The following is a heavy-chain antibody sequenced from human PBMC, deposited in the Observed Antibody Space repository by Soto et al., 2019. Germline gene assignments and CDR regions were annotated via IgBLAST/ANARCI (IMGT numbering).Heavy chain of an antibody. J-gene: IGHJ4*02. Sequence: QMHVVQSGPEVKKPGTSVKVSCTGSGFTFSRAGVQWVRQARGRGLEWLRWIVVASGKTDYAPNLQERVCITRDVSTSTAYLEVSDLSFEDTAVYSCAATLDWASYDFGGNPSWGQGTLVTVSS. V-gene: IGHV1-58*01. CDR2: IVVASGKT. D-gene: IGHD2-21*01. CDR1: GFTFSRAG. CDR3: AATLDWASYDFGGNPS.